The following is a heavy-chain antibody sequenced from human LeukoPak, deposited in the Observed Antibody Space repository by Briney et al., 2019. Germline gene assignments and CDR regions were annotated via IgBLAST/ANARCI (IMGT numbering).Heavy chain of an antibody. CDR2: ISYDGNNK. CDR3: ARGCPFTAPTCTPRASDY. D-gene: IGHD2-8*01. V-gene: IGHV3-30*03. CDR1: EFTFSNYG. Sequence: GGSLRLSCAASEFTFSNYGMQWVRQAPGKGLEWVAVISYDGNNKYCADSAKGRFTISRDNSKNTLYLQMNRLSAQDTAVYHWARGCPFTAPTCTPRASDYWGQGILVTVSS. J-gene: IGHJ4*02.